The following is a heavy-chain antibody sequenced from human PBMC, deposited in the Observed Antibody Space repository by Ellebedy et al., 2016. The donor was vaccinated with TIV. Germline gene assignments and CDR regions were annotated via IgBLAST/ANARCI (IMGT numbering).Heavy chain of an antibody. V-gene: IGHV1-2*02. CDR2: IDPNSGDT. D-gene: IGHD2-2*01. J-gene: IGHJ4*02. CDR1: GYTFTGYY. Sequence: AASVKVSCKTSGYTFTGYYIHWVRQAPGQGLEWMGWIDPNSGDTNYGQKFQGRVTLTRDTSITPAYMEMSSLRSDDTAVYYCARDFWYGQSTSTRAGDYWGQGTLVTVSS. CDR3: ARDFWYGQSTSTRAGDY.